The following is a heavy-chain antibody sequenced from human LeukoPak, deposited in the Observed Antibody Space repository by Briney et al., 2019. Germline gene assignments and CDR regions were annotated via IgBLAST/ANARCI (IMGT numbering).Heavy chain of an antibody. CDR1: GFTFSTYG. Sequence: PGRSLRLSCAASGFTFSTYGMHWVRQAPGKGLEWVAVISYDGSNKYYADSVKGRFTISRDSSKNTLYLQMNSLRAEDTALYYCAKAGSGSYQYLHYFDYWGQGTLVTVSS. V-gene: IGHV3-30*18. J-gene: IGHJ4*02. CDR2: ISYDGSNK. D-gene: IGHD3-10*01. CDR3: AKAGSGSYQYLHYFDY.